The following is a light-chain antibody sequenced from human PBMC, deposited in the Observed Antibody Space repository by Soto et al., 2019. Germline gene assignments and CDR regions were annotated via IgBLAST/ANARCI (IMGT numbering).Light chain of an antibody. CDR1: QSIGSW. CDR3: YQYNSYSGT. CDR2: RAS. V-gene: IGKV1-5*03. Sequence: DIQMTQSPSSVSASVGDRVTITCRASQSIGSWLAWYQQKPGKVPNLLIYRASSLESGVPSRLSCRGSGKAFTLTIKRAQFYVSATYYCYQYNSYSGTFGHGTNV. J-gene: IGKJ1*01.